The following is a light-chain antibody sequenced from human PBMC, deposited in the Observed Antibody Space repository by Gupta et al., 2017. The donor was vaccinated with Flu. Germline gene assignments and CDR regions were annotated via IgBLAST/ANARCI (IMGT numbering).Light chain of an antibody. CDR1: QSVGSNY. CDR3: KQDGRRPFT. Sequence: GTLGESAGKRASPSWRASQSVGSNYLDWYQQKPGQAPQLLIYGASSRATGIPDRFSGSGSGTDFTFKISRVEAEDVGVYYCKQDGRRPFTFGHGTKVDIK. V-gene: IGKV3-20*01. J-gene: IGKJ3*01. CDR2: GAS.